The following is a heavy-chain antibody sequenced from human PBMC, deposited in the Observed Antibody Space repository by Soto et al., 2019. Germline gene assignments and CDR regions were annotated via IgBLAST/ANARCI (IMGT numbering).Heavy chain of an antibody. V-gene: IGHV1-18*01. J-gene: IGHJ6*02. Sequence: ASVKVSCQASGYTFTSYGISWVRQAPGQGLEWMGWISTYNANTYYAQNLQGRVTMTIDTSTNIAYMDLRSLRSDDTALYYCARYLHGFGMDVWGQGTTVTVSS. CDR1: GYTFTSYG. CDR3: ARYLHGFGMDV. CDR2: ISTYNANT.